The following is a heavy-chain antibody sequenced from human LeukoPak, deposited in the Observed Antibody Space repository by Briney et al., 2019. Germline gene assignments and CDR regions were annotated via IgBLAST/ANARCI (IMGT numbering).Heavy chain of an antibody. J-gene: IGHJ4*02. V-gene: IGHV3-23*01. D-gene: IGHD6-19*01. CDR2: IFGSGGSA. Sequence: GGSLRVSCTASGFTFSSYAMYWVRQARGKGLEWVSGIFGSGGSAHYADSVKGRFTISRDNSQNTVYLQMNSLRAEDTAVYYCGKTTTGYSSGRNPAWPVDYWGQGTLVTVSS. CDR3: GKTTTGYSSGRNPAWPVDY. CDR1: GFTFSSYA.